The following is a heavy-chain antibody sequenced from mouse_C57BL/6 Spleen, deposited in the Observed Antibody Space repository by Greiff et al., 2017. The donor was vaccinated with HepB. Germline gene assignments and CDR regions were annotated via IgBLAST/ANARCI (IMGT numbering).Heavy chain of an antibody. V-gene: IGHV1-64*01. CDR1: GYTFTSYW. CDR2: IHPNSGST. J-gene: IGHJ2*01. Sequence: VQLQQPGAELVKPGASVKLSCKASGYTFTSYWMHWVKQRPGQGLEWIGMIHPNSGSTNYNEKFKSKATLTVDKSSSTAYMQLSSLTSEDSAVYYCARPVRLYYFDYWGQGTTLTVSS. CDR3: ARPVRLYYFDY. D-gene: IGHD1-1*01.